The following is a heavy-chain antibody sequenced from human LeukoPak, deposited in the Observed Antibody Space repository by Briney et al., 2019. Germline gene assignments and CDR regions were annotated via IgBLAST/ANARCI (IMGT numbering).Heavy chain of an antibody. CDR3: ATKMWRYFDY. Sequence: SETLSLTCTVSGDSISDYYWSWIRQPAGKGLEWIGRIYTSGSTNYNPSLKSRVTISVDTSKNQFSLKLSSVTAADTAVYYCATKMWRYFDYWGQGTLVTVSS. CDR2: IYTSGST. D-gene: IGHD2-21*01. CDR1: GDSISDYY. J-gene: IGHJ4*02. V-gene: IGHV4-4*07.